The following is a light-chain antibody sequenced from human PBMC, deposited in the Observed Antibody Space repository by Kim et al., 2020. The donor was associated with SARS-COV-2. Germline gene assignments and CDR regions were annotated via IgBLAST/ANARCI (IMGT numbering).Light chain of an antibody. CDR2: EVS. CDR1: SSDVGSYNR. CDR3: SSYTSSSTWV. V-gene: IGLV2-18*02. J-gene: IGLJ3*02. Sequence: GQSATISCTGNSSDVGSYNRVSWYQQPPGTAPKLMIYEVSNRPSGVPDRFSGSKSGNPASLTISGLQAEDEADYYCSSYTSSSTWVFGGGTQLTVL.